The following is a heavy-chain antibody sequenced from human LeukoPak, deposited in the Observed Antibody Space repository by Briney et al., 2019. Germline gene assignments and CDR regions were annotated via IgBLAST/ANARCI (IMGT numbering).Heavy chain of an antibody. CDR2: ISNVGSTI. CDR3: ARELYRGLGNWFDP. J-gene: IGHJ5*02. CDR1: GFPLTFSTYN. Sequence: GGSLRLSCVASGFPLTFSTYNMKWVRQAPGKGLEWISYISNVGSTIYYADSVRGRFTISRDNAKNSLYLQMNGLRAEDTAVYCCARELYRGLGNWFDPWGQGTLVTVSS. D-gene: IGHD3-10*01. V-gene: IGHV3-48*04.